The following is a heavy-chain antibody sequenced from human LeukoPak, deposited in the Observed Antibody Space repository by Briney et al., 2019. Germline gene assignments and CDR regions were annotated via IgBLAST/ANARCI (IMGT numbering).Heavy chain of an antibody. CDR3: AKDHGGLSSGWPYYFDY. Sequence: GASLRLSCAASGFTFSSYAMSWVRQAPGKGLEWVSAISGSGGSTYYADSVKGRFTISRDNPKNTLYLQMNSLRAEDTAVYYCAKDHGGLSSGWPYYFDYWGQGTLVTVSS. CDR1: GFTFSSYA. V-gene: IGHV3-23*01. J-gene: IGHJ4*02. D-gene: IGHD6-19*01. CDR2: ISGSGGST.